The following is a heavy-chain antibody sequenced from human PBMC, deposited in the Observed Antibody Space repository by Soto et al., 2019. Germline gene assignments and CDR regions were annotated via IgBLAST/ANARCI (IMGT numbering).Heavy chain of an antibody. V-gene: IGHV4-34*01. CDR2: INHSGST. Sequence: SETLSLTCAVYGGSFSGYYWSWIRQPPGKGLEWIGEINHSGSTNYNPSLKSRVTISVDTSKNQFSLKLSSVTAADTAVYYCTRDASRDSSARGWFDPWGPGTLVTVSS. D-gene: IGHD6-13*01. J-gene: IGHJ5*02. CDR1: GGSFSGYY. CDR3: TRDASRDSSARGWFDP.